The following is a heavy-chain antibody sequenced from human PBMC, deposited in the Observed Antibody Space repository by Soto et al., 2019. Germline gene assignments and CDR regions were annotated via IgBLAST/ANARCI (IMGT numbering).Heavy chain of an antibody. CDR1: GFTFSSFW. D-gene: IGHD3-10*01. J-gene: IGHJ4*02. CDR2: IKGDGSEK. CDR3: AAGFPPDY. V-gene: IGHV3-7*01. Sequence: EVQLVESGGGLVQPVGSLKLSCAASGFTFSSFWMNWVRQAPGKGLEWVANIKGDGSEKYYVDSVKGRFTISRDNAKNSLYLEMNSLRAEDTAVYYCAAGFPPDYWGQGTLVTVSS.